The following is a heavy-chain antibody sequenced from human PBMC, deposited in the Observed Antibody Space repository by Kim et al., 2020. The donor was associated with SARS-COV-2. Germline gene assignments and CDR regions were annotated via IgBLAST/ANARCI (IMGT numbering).Heavy chain of an antibody. D-gene: IGHD6-6*01. CDR2: GT. CDR3: ARWQLAPFDY. J-gene: IGHJ4*02. V-gene: IGHV1-2*02. Sequence: GTNYAQKFQGRVTMTRDTSITTAYMELSSLRSDDTAMYYCARWQLAPFDYWGQGTLVTVSS.